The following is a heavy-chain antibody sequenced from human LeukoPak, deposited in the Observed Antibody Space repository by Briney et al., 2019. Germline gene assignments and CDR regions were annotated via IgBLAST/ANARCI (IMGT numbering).Heavy chain of an antibody. Sequence: ASVKVSCKASGYTFTSYYMHWVRQAPGQGLEWMGIINPSGGRTSNAQKFQGRVTMTRDTSTSTVYMELSSLRSEDTAVYYCARGHLGYCSGGSCYSDNNIDYWGQGTLVTVSS. J-gene: IGHJ4*02. D-gene: IGHD2-15*01. CDR3: ARGHLGYCSGGSCYSDNNIDY. CDR1: GYTFTSYY. CDR2: INPSGGRT. V-gene: IGHV1-46*01.